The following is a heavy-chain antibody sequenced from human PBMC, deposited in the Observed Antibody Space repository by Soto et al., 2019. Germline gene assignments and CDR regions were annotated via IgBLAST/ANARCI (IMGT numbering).Heavy chain of an antibody. J-gene: IGHJ5*02. CDR1: DL. CDR2: IHYSGST. V-gene: IGHV4-39*01. D-gene: IGHD5-12*01. CDR3: ARHPATLHGFDP. Sequence: DLWISIKQTPGKGLEWIGSIHYSGSTYYDPPLKSRVTISVDTSKNQCSLKLSSVTAADTVVYYCARHPATLHGFDPLGQG.